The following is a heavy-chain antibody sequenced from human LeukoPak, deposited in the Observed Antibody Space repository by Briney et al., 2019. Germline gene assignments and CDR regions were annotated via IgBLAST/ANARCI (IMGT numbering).Heavy chain of an antibody. CDR2: IYYSGST. Sequence: PSETLSLTCTVSGGSISSGGYYWGWIRQHPGKGLEWIGYIYYSGSTYYNPSLKSRVTISVDTSKNQFSLKLSSVTAADTAVYYCARAALGCSSTSCYSWFDPWGQGTLVTVSS. CDR1: GGSISSGGYY. D-gene: IGHD2-2*01. J-gene: IGHJ5*02. V-gene: IGHV4-31*03. CDR3: ARAALGCSSTSCYSWFDP.